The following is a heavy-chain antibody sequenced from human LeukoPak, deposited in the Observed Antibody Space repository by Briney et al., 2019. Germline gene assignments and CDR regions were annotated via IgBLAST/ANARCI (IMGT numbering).Heavy chain of an antibody. D-gene: IGHD6-13*01. CDR1: GGSISSYY. J-gene: IGHJ5*02. V-gene: IGHV4-4*09. Sequence: SVTLSLTCTVSGGSISSYYWSWIRQPPGKGLEWIGYIYTSGSTNYNPSLKSRVTISVDTSKNQFSLKLSSVTAADTAVYYCARGRSSSWSPRAWFDPWGQGTLVTVSS. CDR2: IYTSGST. CDR3: ARGRSSSWSPRAWFDP.